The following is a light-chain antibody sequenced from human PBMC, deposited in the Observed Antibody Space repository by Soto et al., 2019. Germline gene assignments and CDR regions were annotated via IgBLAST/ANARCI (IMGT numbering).Light chain of an antibody. CDR1: QTISSW. CDR3: QQGDSFTFT. CDR2: AAS. J-gene: IGKJ4*01. V-gene: IGKV1-12*01. Sequence: DIQMTHSPSTLSGSVGARFNITCRASQTISSWLAWYQKKQGKAPKLLISAASSLQSGVPRRLRGSGYGTDLTIIISSMKNEDFETYFCQQGDSFTFTFGGGTKVDIK.